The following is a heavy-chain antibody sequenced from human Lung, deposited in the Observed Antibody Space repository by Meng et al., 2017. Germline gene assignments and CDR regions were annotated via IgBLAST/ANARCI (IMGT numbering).Heavy chain of an antibody. CDR1: GGSFSDYY. V-gene: IGHV4-34*01. CDR3: ARGPTTMAHDFDY. CDR2: INHSGST. J-gene: IGHJ4*02. Sequence: QVPLREWGAGLLMPSETLPLTFVVSGGSFSDYYGTWIRQPPGKGLEWIGEINHSGSTNYNPSLESRATRSVDTSQNNLSLKLSSVTAADSAVYYCARGPTTMAHDFDYWGQGTLVTVSS. D-gene: IGHD4-11*01.